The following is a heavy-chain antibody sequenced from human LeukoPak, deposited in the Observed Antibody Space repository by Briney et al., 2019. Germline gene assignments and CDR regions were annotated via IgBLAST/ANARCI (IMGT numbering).Heavy chain of an antibody. CDR1: GFTFSDAW. CDR2: IKSRADGGTP. Sequence: PGGSLTLPCAASGFTFSDAWMIWVRQAPGKGLEWVGRIKSRADGGTPDYAAPVTGRFTISRDDSNGTLFLQMNSLTTEDTAVYYCATQGFWDAFAIWGQRRIVIVSS. D-gene: IGHD3-3*01. V-gene: IGHV3-15*01. J-gene: IGHJ3*02. CDR3: ATQGFWDAFAI.